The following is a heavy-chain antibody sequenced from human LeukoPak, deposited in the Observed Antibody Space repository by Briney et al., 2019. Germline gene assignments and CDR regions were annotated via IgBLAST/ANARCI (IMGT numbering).Heavy chain of an antibody. CDR2: ISAYNGNT. CDR3: ARGIEAAGTESFDY. CDR1: GYTFTSYD. Sequence: ASVKVSCKASGYTFTSYDISWVRQAPGQGLEWMGWISAYNGNTNYAQKLQGRVTMTTDTSTSTAYMELRSLRSDDTAVYYCARGIEAAGTESFDYWGQGTLVTVSS. V-gene: IGHV1-18*01. D-gene: IGHD6-13*01. J-gene: IGHJ4*02.